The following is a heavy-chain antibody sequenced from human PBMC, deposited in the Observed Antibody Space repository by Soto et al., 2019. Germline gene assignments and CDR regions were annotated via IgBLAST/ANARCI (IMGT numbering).Heavy chain of an antibody. Sequence: LRLSCAASGFTFSSYAMHWVRQAPGKGLEWVAVISYDGSNKYYADSVKGRFTISRDNSKNTLYLQMNSLRAEDTAVYYCARATYYDFWSGSKDDYYYGMDVWGQGTTVTVSS. CDR2: ISYDGSNK. J-gene: IGHJ6*02. CDR1: GFTFSSYA. D-gene: IGHD3-3*01. CDR3: ARATYYDFWSGSKDDYYYGMDV. V-gene: IGHV3-30-3*01.